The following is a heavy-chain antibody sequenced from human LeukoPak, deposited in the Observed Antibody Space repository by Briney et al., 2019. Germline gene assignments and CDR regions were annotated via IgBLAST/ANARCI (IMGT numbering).Heavy chain of an antibody. V-gene: IGHV3-30*18. CDR1: GFTFSNYG. Sequence: GGSLRLSCAASGFTFSNYGMHWVRQAPGKGLEWVAMISYDGSNKYYVDSVKGRFTISRDNSKNTLYLQMNSLRAENTAVYYCAKERVPGSWWGVFFDYWGQGTLVTVSS. J-gene: IGHJ4*02. CDR3: AKERVPGSWWGVFFDY. D-gene: IGHD6-13*01. CDR2: ISYDGSNK.